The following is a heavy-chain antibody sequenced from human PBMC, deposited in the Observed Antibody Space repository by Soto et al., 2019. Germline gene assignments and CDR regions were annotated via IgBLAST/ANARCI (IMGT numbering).Heavy chain of an antibody. Sequence: QVQLVESGGGVVQPGTSLRLACAASGFTLSNIGMQWVSQAPGKGLEWVAVISAGGNTKYYADSVKGRFTISRDNSKNTLFLQMNSLRTEDTAVYYCAKESGGERYAAYFDLWGQGTLVTGSA. V-gene: IGHV3-30*18. J-gene: IGHJ4*02. CDR3: AKESGGERYAAYFDL. CDR2: ISAGGNTK. D-gene: IGHD2-21*01. CDR1: GFTLSNIG.